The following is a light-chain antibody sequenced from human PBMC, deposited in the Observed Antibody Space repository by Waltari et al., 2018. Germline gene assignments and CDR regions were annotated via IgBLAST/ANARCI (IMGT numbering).Light chain of an antibody. V-gene: IGKV3-20*01. CDR3: QQYGISYA. CDR2: GAS. J-gene: IGKJ2*01. CDR1: QGVFSNY. Sequence: ENVLTQSPGTLSLSPGERATLSCRASQGVFSNYLAWYQQKPGQAPRVLIYGASSRAPGIPDRFSGSGSGTDFTLTISRLEPEDFAVYYCQQYGISYAFGQGTRQEIK.